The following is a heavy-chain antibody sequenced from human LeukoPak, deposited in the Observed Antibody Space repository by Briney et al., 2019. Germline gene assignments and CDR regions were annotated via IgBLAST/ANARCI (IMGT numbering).Heavy chain of an antibody. J-gene: IGHJ4*02. CDR3: ARHTAMAKLNYFDY. Sequence: SETLSLICTVSGGSISSYYWSWIRQPPGKGLEGMGYIYYSGSTNYNPSLKSRVTISVDTSKNQFSLQLSSVTAADTAVYYCARHTAMAKLNYFDYWGQGTLVTVSS. CDR2: IYYSGST. V-gene: IGHV4-59*08. CDR1: GGSISSYY. D-gene: IGHD5-18*01.